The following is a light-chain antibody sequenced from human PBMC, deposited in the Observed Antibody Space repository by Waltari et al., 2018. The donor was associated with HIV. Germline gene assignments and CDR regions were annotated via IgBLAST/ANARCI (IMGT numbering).Light chain of an antibody. J-gene: IGLJ1*01. CDR2: EVS. V-gene: IGLV2-14*01. CDR3: SSYTSSNTLDV. CDR1: SSDVGGYNY. Sequence: QSALTQPASVSGSPGQSITISCTGTSSDVGGYNYVSWYQQHPGKAPKLMIYEVSNRPSGVSNLFSVSKSGNTASLTISGLQAEDEADYYCSSYTSSNTLDVFGTGTKVTVL.